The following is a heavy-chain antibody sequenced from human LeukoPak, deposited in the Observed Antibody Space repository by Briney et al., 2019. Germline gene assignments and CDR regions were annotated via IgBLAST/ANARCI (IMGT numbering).Heavy chain of an antibody. CDR2: MNPNSGNT. D-gene: IGHD4-17*01. CDR3: ARRGQGTVYWYFDL. J-gene: IGHJ2*01. Sequence: ASVKVSCKASGYTFTSYDINWVRQATGQGLEWMGWMNPNSGNTGYAQKFQGRVTMTRNTSISTAYMELSSLRSEDTAVYYCARRGQGTVYWYFDLWGRGTLVTVSS. CDR1: GYTFTSYD. V-gene: IGHV1-8*01.